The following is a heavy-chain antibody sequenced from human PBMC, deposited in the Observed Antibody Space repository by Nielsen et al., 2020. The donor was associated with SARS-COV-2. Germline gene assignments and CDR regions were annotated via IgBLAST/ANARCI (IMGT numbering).Heavy chain of an antibody. CDR2: INHSGST. D-gene: IGHD7-27*01. Sequence: SETLSLTCGVYGGSFSGYYWSWIRQSPGKGLEWIGEINHSGSTNYNPSLKSRVTISVDTSKDQFSLRLTSLTAADTAVYYCARDCSCGLGSSPSYYFDYWGQGTLVTVSS. V-gene: IGHV4-34*01. J-gene: IGHJ4*02. CDR3: ARDCSCGLGSSPSYYFDY. CDR1: GGSFSGYY.